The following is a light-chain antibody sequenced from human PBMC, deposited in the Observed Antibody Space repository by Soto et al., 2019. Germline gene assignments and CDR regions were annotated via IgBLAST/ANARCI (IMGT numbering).Light chain of an antibody. CDR1: SSDVGGYTF. J-gene: IGLJ1*01. CDR2: EVT. CDR3: SSYAGSNNSV. Sequence: LTQPRSPSGSPGRSVTISCTGASSDVGGYTFVSWYQQHPGKAPKLLIYEVTKWPSGVPDRFSGSRSGNTASLTVSGLQAEDEADYYCSSYAGSNNSVFGTGTKVTVL. V-gene: IGLV2-8*01.